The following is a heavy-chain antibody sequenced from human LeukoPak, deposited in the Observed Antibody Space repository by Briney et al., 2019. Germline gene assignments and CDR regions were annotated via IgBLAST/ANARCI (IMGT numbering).Heavy chain of an antibody. CDR3: ARSIILFRGATLPIDY. J-gene: IGHJ4*02. D-gene: IGHD3-10*01. CDR1: GFIFSTYK. Sequence: GGSLRLSCTASGFIFSTYKMTWVRQAPGKGLEWVSDISDSGSTTNYANSVKGRFNISRDNAQNSLFLQMNSLRDDDTAVYYCARSIILFRGATLPIDYWGLGSLVTVSS. CDR2: ISDSGSTT. V-gene: IGHV3-48*02.